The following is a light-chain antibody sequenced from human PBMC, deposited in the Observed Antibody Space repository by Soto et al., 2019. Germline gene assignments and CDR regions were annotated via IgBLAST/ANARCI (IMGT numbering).Light chain of an antibody. CDR3: ATWDSSLRGGV. CDR1: TSNIGNNY. J-gene: IGLJ3*02. Sequence: QSVLTQPPSVSSASGLKVTISCSGSTSNIGNNYVSWYQQLPGTAPKLLIYDNNRRPSGIPDRFSASKSGTSATLGITGLPTGDEADYYCATWDSSLRGGVFGGGTKLTVL. CDR2: DNN. V-gene: IGLV1-51*01.